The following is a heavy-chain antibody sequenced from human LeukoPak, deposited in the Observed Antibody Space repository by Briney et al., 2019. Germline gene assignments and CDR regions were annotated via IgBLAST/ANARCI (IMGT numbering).Heavy chain of an antibody. CDR2: IGDSGEIE. CDR3: AKGYSTGWTPFHY. J-gene: IGHJ4*02. D-gene: IGHD2-8*02. CDR1: GLLFKGYA. Sequence: GGSLRLSCGASGLLFKGYAMSCDRQAPGKGLEWVSGIGDSGEIERYADSVKGRFTISRDNFRNTVYLEMRSLRPEDTAVYYCAKGYSTGWTPFHYWPRGTQVTVSS. V-gene: IGHV3-23*01.